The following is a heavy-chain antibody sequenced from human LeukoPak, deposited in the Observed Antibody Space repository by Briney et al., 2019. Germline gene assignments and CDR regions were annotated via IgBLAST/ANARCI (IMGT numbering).Heavy chain of an antibody. V-gene: IGHV4-34*01. CDR2: INHSGST. J-gene: IGHJ4*02. Sequence: PSETLSLTCAVYGGSFSGYYWSWIRQPPGKGLEWIGEINHSGSTNYNPSLKSRVTISVDTSKNQFSLKLSSVTAADTAVYYCAREDPRGSCSGGSCYYFDYWGQGTLVTVSS. CDR3: AREDPRGSCSGGSCYYFDY. CDR1: GGSFSGYY. D-gene: IGHD2-15*01.